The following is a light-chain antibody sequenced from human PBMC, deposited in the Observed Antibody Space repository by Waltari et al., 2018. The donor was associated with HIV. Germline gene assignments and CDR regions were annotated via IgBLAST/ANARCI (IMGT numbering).Light chain of an antibody. V-gene: IGLV2-23*02. Sequence: QSALTQPASVSGSPGQSITISCTGTSSDVGGSNYVSWYQQHPGKTPTPMFYDVSNRPSGVSNRFSGSKSGNTASLTISGLQAEDEADYYCCSYAGSSTYVFGTGTKVTVL. CDR3: CSYAGSSTYV. CDR2: DVS. J-gene: IGLJ1*01. CDR1: SSDVGGSNY.